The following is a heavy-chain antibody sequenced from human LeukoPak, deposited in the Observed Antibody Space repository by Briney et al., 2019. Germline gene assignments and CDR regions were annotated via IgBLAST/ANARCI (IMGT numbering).Heavy chain of an antibody. CDR1: GFTFSGAA. CDR2: IRSKPNNYAT. V-gene: IGHV3-73*01. Sequence: GGSLRLSCTASGFTFSGAAMHWVRQASGKGPEWVGHIRSKPNNYATAYAASVKGRFTISRDDSKNTAYLQMNSLKIEDTAVYYCTRPLGAAAGTYFDPWGQGTLVTVSS. J-gene: IGHJ5*02. CDR3: TRPLGAAAGTYFDP. D-gene: IGHD6-13*01.